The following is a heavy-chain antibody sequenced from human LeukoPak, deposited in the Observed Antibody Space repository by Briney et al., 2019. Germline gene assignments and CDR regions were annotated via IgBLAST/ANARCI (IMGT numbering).Heavy chain of an antibody. CDR1: GGSMSSSCYY. CDR3: ARSLKYYDFWSGPKEPFDP. CDR2: IYYSGST. V-gene: IGHV4-39*07. D-gene: IGHD3-3*01. J-gene: IGHJ5*02. Sequence: SETLSLTCSVSGGSMSSSCYYWGWVRQPGGRGREWFVSIYYSGSTYYNPSHKSPVTISVDTSKNQFSLKLSSVTAADTAVYYCARSLKYYDFWSGPKEPFDPWGQGTLVTVSS.